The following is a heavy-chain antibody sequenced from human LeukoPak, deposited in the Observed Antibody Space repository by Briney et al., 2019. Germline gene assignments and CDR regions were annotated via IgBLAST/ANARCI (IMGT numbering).Heavy chain of an antibody. CDR2: ISGSGGST. CDR3: AKDPGSGWNGGIFDY. Sequence: GGSLRLSCAAFGFTFSSYAMSWVRQAPGKGLEWVSAISGSGGSTYYADSVKGRFTISRDNSKNTLYLQMNSLRAEDTAVYYCAKDPGSGWNGGIFDYWGQGTLVTVSS. CDR1: GFTFSSYA. D-gene: IGHD6-19*01. J-gene: IGHJ4*02. V-gene: IGHV3-23*01.